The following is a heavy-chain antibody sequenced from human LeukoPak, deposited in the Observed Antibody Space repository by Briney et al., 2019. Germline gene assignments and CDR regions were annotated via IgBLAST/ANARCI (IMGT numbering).Heavy chain of an antibody. CDR1: EFTVSSNY. J-gene: IGHJ4*02. CDR3: VSIPALSPFDY. CDR2: IYSGGST. Sequence: PGGSLRLSCAASEFTVSSNYMSWVRQAPGKGLEWVSVIYSGGSTYYADSVKGRFTISRDNSKNTLYLQMNSLRAEDTAVYYCVSIPALSPFDYWGQGTLVTVSS. V-gene: IGHV3-66*01.